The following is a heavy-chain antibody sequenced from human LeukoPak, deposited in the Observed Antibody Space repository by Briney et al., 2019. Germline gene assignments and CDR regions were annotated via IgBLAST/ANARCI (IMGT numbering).Heavy chain of an antibody. D-gene: IGHD3-22*01. Sequence: GSLRLSCAASGFTFGTYAMSWVRQGPGKGLEWIGEINHSGRTSCNPSLKSRVTVSVDTSKKQFSLKLSSVTAADTAVYYCARLQGSGSSNWCFDIWGRGTRVTVSS. CDR1: GFTFGTYA. CDR3: ARLQGSGSSNWCFDI. CDR2: INHSGRT. V-gene: IGHV4-34*01. J-gene: IGHJ2*01.